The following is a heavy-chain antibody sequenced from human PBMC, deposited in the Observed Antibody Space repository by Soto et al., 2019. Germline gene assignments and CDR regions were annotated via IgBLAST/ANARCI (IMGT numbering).Heavy chain of an antibody. J-gene: IGHJ6*02. CDR1: GFTFSNYA. CDR2: ISGSGGST. CDR3: ANAYYYDSSGYYYDPYYYGMDV. D-gene: IGHD3-22*01. Sequence: GGSLRLSCAASGFTFSNYAMSWVRQAPGKGLEWVSAISGSGGSTYYADSVKGRFTISRDNSKNTLYLQMNSLRAEDTAVYYCANAYYYDSSGYYYDPYYYGMDVWGQGTTVTVSS. V-gene: IGHV3-23*01.